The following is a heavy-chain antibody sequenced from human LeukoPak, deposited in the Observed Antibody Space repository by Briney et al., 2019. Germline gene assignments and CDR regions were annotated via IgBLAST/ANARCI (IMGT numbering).Heavy chain of an antibody. CDR1: GFTFSSYG. CDR3: ARDRAITIFLQYPLFWFDP. D-gene: IGHD3-9*01. V-gene: IGHV3-33*01. CDR2: IWYDGSNK. Sequence: GGSLRLSCAASGFTFSSYGMHWVRQAPGKGLEWVAVIWYDGSNKYYADSVKGRFTISRDNSKNTLYLQMNSLRAEDTAVYYCARDRAITIFLQYPLFWFDPWGQGTLVTVSS. J-gene: IGHJ5*02.